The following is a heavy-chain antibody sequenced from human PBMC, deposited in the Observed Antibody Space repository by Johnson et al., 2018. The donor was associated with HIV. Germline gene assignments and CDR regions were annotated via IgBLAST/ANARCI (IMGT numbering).Heavy chain of an antibody. CDR1: GLSFSNFG. CDR2: ILYDGSNK. J-gene: IGHJ3*02. Sequence: QVQLVESGGGVVQPGKSLTLSCVGSGLSFSNFGIHWVRQAPGKGLEWVAGILYDGSNKYYADSVKGRFTISRDNSKNTLYLQMNSLRAEDTALYYCARQTLRAFDIWGQGTMVTVSS. V-gene: IGHV3-30*03. CDR3: ARQTLRAFDI.